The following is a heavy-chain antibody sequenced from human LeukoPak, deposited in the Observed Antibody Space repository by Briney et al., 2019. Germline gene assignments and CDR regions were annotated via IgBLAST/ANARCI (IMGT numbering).Heavy chain of an antibody. CDR2: INYSGST. D-gene: IGHD3-22*01. CDR3: ARSDNYDSSSYYNS. J-gene: IGHJ5*02. Sequence: SQTLSLTCTVSGGSISSGYHYWGWIRQPPGKGLEWIGYINYSGSTYYNSSLRSRVTISGDTAKNQISLNLSSVSAADTAVYYCARSDNYDSSSYYNSWGQGTVVTVSS. CDR1: GGSISSGYHY. V-gene: IGHV4-30-4*08.